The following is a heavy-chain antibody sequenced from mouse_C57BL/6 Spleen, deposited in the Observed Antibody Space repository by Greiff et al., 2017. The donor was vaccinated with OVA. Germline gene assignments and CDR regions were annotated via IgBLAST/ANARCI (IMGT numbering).Heavy chain of an antibody. J-gene: IGHJ1*03. D-gene: IGHD1-1*01. CDR1: GFTFSSYT. Sequence: EVQLMESGGGLVKPGGSLKLSCAASGFTFSSYTMSWVRQTPEKRLEWVATISGGGGNTYYPDSVKGRFTISRDNAKNTLYLQMSSLRSEDTALYYCASYYYGSSYGYFDVWGTGTTVTVSS. CDR2: ISGGGGNT. V-gene: IGHV5-9*01. CDR3: ASYYYGSSYGYFDV.